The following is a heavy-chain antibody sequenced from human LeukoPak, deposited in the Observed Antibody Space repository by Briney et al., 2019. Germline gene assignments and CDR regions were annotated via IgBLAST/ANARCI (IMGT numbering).Heavy chain of an antibody. CDR1: GFTFSSYS. V-gene: IGHV3-21*01. D-gene: IGHD3-10*01. Sequence: GGSLRLPCAASGFTFSSYSMNWVRQAPGKGLEWVSSISSSSSYIYYADSVKGRFTISRDNAKNSLYLQMNSLRAEDTAVYYCARDGRIWFGEMNAFDIWGQGTMVTVSS. CDR3: ARDGRIWFGEMNAFDI. J-gene: IGHJ3*02. CDR2: ISSSSSYI.